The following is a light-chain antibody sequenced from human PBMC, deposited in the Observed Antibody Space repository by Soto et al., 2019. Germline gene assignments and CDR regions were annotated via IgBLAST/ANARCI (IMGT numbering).Light chain of an antibody. J-gene: IGKJ2*01. Sequence: EIVLTQSPGTLSLSPGERATLSCRASQSVSRNSLAWYQQRPGQAPRLLIYGASSRATGIPDRFSGSGSGTDFTLTITRLEPEDFAVFYCQQYGSSLYTFGQGTKLEIK. CDR3: QQYGSSLYT. CDR2: GAS. V-gene: IGKV3-20*01. CDR1: QSVSRNS.